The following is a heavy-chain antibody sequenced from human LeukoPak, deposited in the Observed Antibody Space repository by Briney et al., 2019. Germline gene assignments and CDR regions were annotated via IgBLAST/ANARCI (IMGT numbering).Heavy chain of an antibody. D-gene: IGHD5-24*01. CDR2: IKQDGSEK. V-gene: IGHV3-7*01. J-gene: IGHJ4*02. CDR1: GFTFSSYW. Sequence: PGGFLRLSCAASGFTFSSYWMSWVRQAPGKGLEWVANIKQDGSEKYYVDSVKGRFTISRDNAKNSLYLQMNSLRAEDTAVYYCARGGRRDGYNSYFDYWGQGTLVTVSS. CDR3: ARGGRRDGYNSYFDY.